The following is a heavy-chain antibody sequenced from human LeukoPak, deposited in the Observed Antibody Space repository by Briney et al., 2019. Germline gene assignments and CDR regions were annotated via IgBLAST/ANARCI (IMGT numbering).Heavy chain of an antibody. CDR2: ISSGSSYI. CDR3: ARVALEGYIFYSMDV. CDR1: GFTFSSYS. V-gene: IGHV3-21*01. J-gene: IGHJ6*02. Sequence: GGSLGLSCAASGFTFSSYSMNWVRQAPGKGLEWVSSISSGSSYIHYADSVKGRFTISRDNAKNSLYLILNSLRAEDTAVCYCARVALEGYIFYSMDVWGQGTTVTVSS. D-gene: IGHD3-3*01.